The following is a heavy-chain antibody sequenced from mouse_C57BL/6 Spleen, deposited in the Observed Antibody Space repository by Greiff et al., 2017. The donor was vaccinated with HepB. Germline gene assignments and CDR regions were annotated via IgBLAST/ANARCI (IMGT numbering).Heavy chain of an antibody. CDR1: GYTFTSYW. Sequence: QVQLQQSGAELVKPGASVKMSCKASGYTFTSYWITWVKQRPGQGLEWIGDIYPGSGSTNYNEKFKSKATLTVDTSSSTAYMQLSSLTSEDSAVYYCARKDYDYEGLAWFAYWGQGTLVTVSA. D-gene: IGHD2-4*01. J-gene: IGHJ3*01. V-gene: IGHV1-55*01. CDR3: ARKDYDYEGLAWFAY. CDR2: IYPGSGST.